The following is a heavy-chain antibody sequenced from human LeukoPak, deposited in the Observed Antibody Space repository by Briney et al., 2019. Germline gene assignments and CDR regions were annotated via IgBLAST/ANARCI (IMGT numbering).Heavy chain of an antibody. D-gene: IGHD3-22*01. CDR3: ARDESASYYYDTNDDQH. CDR1: GYTFTGYF. Sequence: GSSVKVSRKASGYTFTGYFMHWVRQAPGQGREWMGWINPNSGGTNYAQNFQGRVTMTSDTSISTAYMELSRLRSDDTAVYYCARDESASYYYDTNDDQHWGQGTLVTASS. J-gene: IGHJ1*01. CDR2: INPNSGGT. V-gene: IGHV1-2*02.